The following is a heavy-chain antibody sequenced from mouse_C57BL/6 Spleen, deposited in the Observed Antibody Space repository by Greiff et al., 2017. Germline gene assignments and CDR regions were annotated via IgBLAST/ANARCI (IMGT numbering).Heavy chain of an antibody. D-gene: IGHD1-1*01. Sequence: EVQLQESVAELVKPGASVKLSCTASGYNFKNYYMPWVKQRPEQGLEWIGRIDPANGNTKYAPKFKGKATITAATSSTTAYLQLSSLTSEDTAIYYCAREGLQREWYFDVWGTGTTVTVSS. CDR3: AREGLQREWYFDV. J-gene: IGHJ1*03. CDR1: GYNFKNYY. CDR2: IDPANGNT. V-gene: IGHV14-3*01.